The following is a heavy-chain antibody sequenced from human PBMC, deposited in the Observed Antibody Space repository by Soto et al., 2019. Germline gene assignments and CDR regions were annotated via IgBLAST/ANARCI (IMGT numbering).Heavy chain of an antibody. J-gene: IGHJ4*02. V-gene: IGHV3-9*01. CDR1: GFTFDDYA. Sequence: GGSLRLSCAASGFTFDDYAMHWVRQVPGKGLEWVSSISWNSGSIGYADSVKGRFTISRDNAKNSLYLQMNSLRDEDTALYYCAKVATYYDSSGHCDYWGQGTLVTVSS. CDR2: ISWNSGSI. CDR3: AKVATYYDSSGHCDY. D-gene: IGHD3-22*01.